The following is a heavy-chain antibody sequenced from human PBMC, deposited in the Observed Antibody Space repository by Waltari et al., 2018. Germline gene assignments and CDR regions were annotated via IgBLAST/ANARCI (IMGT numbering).Heavy chain of an antibody. D-gene: IGHD3-22*01. V-gene: IGHV3-48*04. J-gene: IGHJ6*03. Sequence: EVQLVESGGGLVQPGGSLRLSCAASGFTFSSYSMNWVRQAPGKGLEWVSYISSSSSTIYYADSVKGRFTISRDNAKNSLYLQMNSLRAEDTAVYYCARDQQDSSGYNPYYYYYYMDVWGKGTTVTVSS. CDR1: GFTFSSYS. CDR3: ARDQQDSSGYNPYYYYYYMDV. CDR2: ISSSSSTI.